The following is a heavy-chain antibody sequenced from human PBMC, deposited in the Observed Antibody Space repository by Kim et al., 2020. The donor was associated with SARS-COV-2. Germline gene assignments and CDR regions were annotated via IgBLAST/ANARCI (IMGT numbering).Heavy chain of an antibody. J-gene: IGHJ4*02. V-gene: IGHV4-31*02. D-gene: IGHD3-10*01. CDR3: AREESGDFDY. CDR2: GGH. Sequence: GGHHYNPSLKGRCTQSGETSKNQFSRKRSSVTAADTAVYYCAREESGDFDYWGQGTLVTVSS.